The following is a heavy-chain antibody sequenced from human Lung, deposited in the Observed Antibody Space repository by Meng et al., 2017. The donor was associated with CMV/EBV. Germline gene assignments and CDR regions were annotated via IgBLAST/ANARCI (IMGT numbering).Heavy chain of an antibody. Sequence: GESLKISCAASGFTFSTAWMSWVRQAPGKGLEWVGRIKSKTDGGTTDYAAPVKGRFTMSRDDLRNTLYLQMNSLKTDDTGVYYCTTGRRFDYWGQGTLVTFSS. J-gene: IGHJ4*02. V-gene: IGHV3-15*01. CDR3: TTGRRFDY. CDR1: GFTFSTAW. CDR2: IKSKTDGGTT.